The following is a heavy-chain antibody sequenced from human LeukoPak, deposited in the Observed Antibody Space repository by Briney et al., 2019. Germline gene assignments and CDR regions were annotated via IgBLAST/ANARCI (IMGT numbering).Heavy chain of an antibody. CDR3: ARVSSSSQGLDY. CDR2: IYYSGST. CDR1: GGSISRGDYY. D-gene: IGHD6-6*01. J-gene: IGHJ4*02. V-gene: IGHV4-30-4*08. Sequence: SETPSLTCTVSGGSISRGDYYWSCIRQPPPYGLHWIGYIYYSGSTYYNPSLKSRVTISVDTSKNQFSLKLSSVTAADTAVYYCARVSSSSQGLDYWGQGTLVTVSS.